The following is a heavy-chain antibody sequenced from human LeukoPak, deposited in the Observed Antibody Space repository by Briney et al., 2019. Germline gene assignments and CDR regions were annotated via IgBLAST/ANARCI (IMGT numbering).Heavy chain of an antibody. Sequence: PGGSLRLSCAASGFTFSSYSMNWVRQAPGKGLEWIGSIYYSGSTYYNPSLKSRVTISVDTSKNQFSLKLSSVTAADTAVYYCGTVVPAANQSYWGQGTLVTVSS. CDR2: IYYSGST. J-gene: IGHJ4*02. CDR3: GTVVPAANQSY. D-gene: IGHD2-2*01. V-gene: IGHV4-59*05. CDR1: GFTFSSYSMN.